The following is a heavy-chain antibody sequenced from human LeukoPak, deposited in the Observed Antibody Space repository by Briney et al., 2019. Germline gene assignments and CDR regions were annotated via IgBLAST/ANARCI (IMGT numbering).Heavy chain of an antibody. Sequence: GGSLRLSCVASGFSFDRYSMHWVCQAPGKGLEWVAFIRYDGNKEDYGDSVKGRFTISKDNSKNTLYLQMNSLRPEDTSVYYCARDVNLKQLADWGQGTLVTVSS. V-gene: IGHV3-30*02. CDR2: IRYDGNKE. CDR1: GFSFDRYS. J-gene: IGHJ4*02. CDR3: ARDVNLKQLAD. D-gene: IGHD1-1*01.